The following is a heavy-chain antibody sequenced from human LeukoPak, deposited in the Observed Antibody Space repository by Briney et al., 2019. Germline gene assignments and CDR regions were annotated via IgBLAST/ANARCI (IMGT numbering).Heavy chain of an antibody. CDR3: ARRGEAMDPFDY. Sequence: GGSLRLSCAASGFTFTSYWIGWVRQMPGKGLEWMGIIYPGDSDTRYSPSFQGQVTISADKSINTAYLQWSSLKASDTAIYYCARRGEAMDPFDYWGQGTLVTVSS. J-gene: IGHJ4*02. V-gene: IGHV5-51*01. CDR2: IYPGDSDT. CDR1: GFTFTSYW. D-gene: IGHD5-18*01.